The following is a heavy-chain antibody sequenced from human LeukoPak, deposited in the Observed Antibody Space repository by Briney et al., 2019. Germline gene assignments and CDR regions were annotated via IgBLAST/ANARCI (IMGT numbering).Heavy chain of an antibody. CDR3: AKTKNFYGSGSYYTLGARYYYYIDV. CDR2: ISAYNGNT. Sequence: ASVKVSCKTSGYTFTRFGISWVRQAPGQDLEWMGWISAYNGNTSYAQKLQGRVTTTTDTSTSTAYMELRSLRSDDTAVYYCAKTKNFYGSGSYYTLGARYYYYIDVWGKGTTVTVSS. CDR1: GYTFTRFG. J-gene: IGHJ6*03. D-gene: IGHD3-10*01. V-gene: IGHV1-18*01.